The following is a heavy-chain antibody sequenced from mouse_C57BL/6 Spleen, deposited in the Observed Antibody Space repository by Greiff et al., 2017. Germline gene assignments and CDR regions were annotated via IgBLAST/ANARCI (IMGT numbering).Heavy chain of an antibody. CDR1: GFTFSSYG. D-gene: IGHD1-1*01. J-gene: IGHJ4*01. CDR2: FSSGGSYT. Sequence: EVQGVESGGDLVKPGGSLKLSCAASGFTFSSYGMSWVRPTPDKRLEWVATFSSGGSYTYYPDSVKGRFTISRDNAKNTLYLQMSSLKSEDTAMYYCARHSDYYGSSDAMDYWGQGTSVTVSS. CDR3: ARHSDYYGSSDAMDY. V-gene: IGHV5-6*01.